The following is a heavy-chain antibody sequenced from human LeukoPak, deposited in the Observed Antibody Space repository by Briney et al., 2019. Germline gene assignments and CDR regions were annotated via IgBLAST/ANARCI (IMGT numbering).Heavy chain of an antibody. J-gene: IGHJ3*02. CDR2: IYTSGST. CDR1: GGSISSYY. D-gene: IGHD6-6*01. Sequence: SETLSLTCTVSGGSISSYYWSWIRQPAGKGLEWIGRIYTSGSTNYNPSLKSRVTMSVDTSKNQFSLELSSVTAADTAVYYCARDRPNSDAFDIWGQGTMVTVSS. CDR3: ARDRPNSDAFDI. V-gene: IGHV4-4*07.